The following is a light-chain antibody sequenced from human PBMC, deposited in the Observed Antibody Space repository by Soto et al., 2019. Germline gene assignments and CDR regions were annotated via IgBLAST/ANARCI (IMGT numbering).Light chain of an antibody. Sequence: QSVLTQPPSASGTPGQRVTISCSGSSSNIGSNTVNWYQQLPGTAPKLLIYSNNQRPSGVPDRFSGSKSGTSASLAISGLQSEDEADYYCAAWDDSLQDVFGGWTKLTV. J-gene: IGLJ2*01. CDR1: SSNIGSNT. V-gene: IGLV1-44*01. CDR3: AAWDDSLQDV. CDR2: SNN.